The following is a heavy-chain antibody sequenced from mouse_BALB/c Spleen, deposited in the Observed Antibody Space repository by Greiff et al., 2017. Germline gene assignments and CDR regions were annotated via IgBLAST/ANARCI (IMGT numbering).Heavy chain of an antibody. CDR1: GFNIKDYY. J-gene: IGHJ2*01. D-gene: IGHD1-1*01. Sequence: VQLQQSGAELVKPGASVKLSCTASGFNIKDYYMHWVKQRPEQGLEWIGWIDPENGNTIYDPKFQGKASITADTSSNTAYLQLSSLTSEDTAVYYCARSNTTVVADYWGQGTTLTVSS. CDR2: IDPENGNT. CDR3: ARSNTTVVADY. V-gene: IGHV14-1*02.